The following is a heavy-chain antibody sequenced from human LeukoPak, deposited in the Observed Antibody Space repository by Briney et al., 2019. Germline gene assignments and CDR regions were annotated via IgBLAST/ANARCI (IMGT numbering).Heavy chain of an antibody. D-gene: IGHD3-16*01. V-gene: IGHV5-51*01. CDR1: GYTFTGYW. CDR2: IYPGDSGT. Sequence: GESLKISCQGSGYTFTGYWIAWVRQMPGKGLELMGIIYPGDSGTIYSPSFQGHVTISADKSISTAYLQWSSLKASDTAIYYCARQLGLRPLDYWGQGTLVTVSS. J-gene: IGHJ4*02. CDR3: ARQLGLRPLDY.